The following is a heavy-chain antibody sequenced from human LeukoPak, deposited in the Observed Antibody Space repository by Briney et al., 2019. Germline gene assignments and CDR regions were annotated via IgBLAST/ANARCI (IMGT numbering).Heavy chain of an antibody. D-gene: IGHD6-13*01. V-gene: IGHV3-48*03. CDR3: ARRGQHLFDF. CDR2: ISSSGGTI. CDR1: GFTFRRSE. Sequence: QSGGSLRLSCAAAGFTFRRSEVNGVRQAPGKGLEWVSYISSSGGTISYADSVKGRFTISRDNAKNSLYLQMNSLRAEDTAIYSCARRGQHLFDFWGQGTLVTVSS. J-gene: IGHJ4*02.